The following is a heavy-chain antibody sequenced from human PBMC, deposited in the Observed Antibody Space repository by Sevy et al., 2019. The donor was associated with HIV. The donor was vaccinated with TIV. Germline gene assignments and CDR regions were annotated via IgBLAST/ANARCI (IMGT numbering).Heavy chain of an antibody. CDR2: ISNSGTTI. CDR3: ARDLPPSATTVAHFDY. CDR1: GFTFSNVW. J-gene: IGHJ4*02. Sequence: GGSLRLSCAASGFTFSNVWMSWVRQAPGKGLQWLSYISNSGTTISYSDSVRGRFTISRDNARNSLYLQMNSLRAEDTAVYYCARDLPPSATTVAHFDYWGQGTLVTVSS. V-gene: IGHV3-48*03. D-gene: IGHD4-17*01.